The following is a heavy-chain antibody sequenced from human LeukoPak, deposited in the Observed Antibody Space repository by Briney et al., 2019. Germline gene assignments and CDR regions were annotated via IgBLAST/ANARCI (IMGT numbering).Heavy chain of an antibody. J-gene: IGHJ5*02. CDR2: IYYNGST. CDR1: GGSISSGDYY. CDR3: ARTSLGGAWFDP. V-gene: IGHV4-30-4*08. D-gene: IGHD3-10*01. Sequence: SETLSLTCTVSGGSISSGDYYWSWIRQPPGKGLEWIGYIYYNGSTYYNPALKSRVTISVDTSKNQFSLKLSSVTAADTAVYYCARTSLGGAWFDPWGQGTLVTVSS.